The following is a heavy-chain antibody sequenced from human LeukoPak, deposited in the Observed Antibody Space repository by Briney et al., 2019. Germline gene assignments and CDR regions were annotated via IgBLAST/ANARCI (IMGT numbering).Heavy chain of an antibody. CDR3: ARASSPTVGYGSSWYNWFDP. Sequence: SSQTLSHTCAVSGGSISSGGYTWSWIRQPPGKGLEWIGYIYHSGSTYYNPSLKSRVTISVDRSKNQFSLKLSSVTAADTAVYYCARASSPTVGYGSSWYNWFDPWGQGTLVTVSS. CDR1: GGSISSGGYT. J-gene: IGHJ5*02. V-gene: IGHV4-30-2*01. CDR2: IYHSGST. D-gene: IGHD6-13*01.